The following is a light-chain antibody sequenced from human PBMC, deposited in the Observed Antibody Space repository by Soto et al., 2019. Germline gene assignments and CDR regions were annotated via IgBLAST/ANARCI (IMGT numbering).Light chain of an antibody. CDR1: QSINSW. V-gene: IGKV1-5*01. CDR2: DAS. Sequence: DIQMTQSPSTLSASVGDRVTITCRASQSINSWVAWFQQKPGKAPKVLIYDASTLESGVPSRFSGSGSGTEFTLTIDSLQPDDVATYYRQRYNAFSQTFGQGTKVEI. J-gene: IGKJ1*01. CDR3: QRYNAFSQT.